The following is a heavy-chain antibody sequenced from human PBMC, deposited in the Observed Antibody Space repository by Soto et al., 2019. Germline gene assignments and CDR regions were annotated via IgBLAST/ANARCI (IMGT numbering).Heavy chain of an antibody. V-gene: IGHV1-2*02. Sequence: ASVKVSCKASGYTFTGYYLHWVRQAPGQGLEYMGWINPNTGGTKYTQKFQGRVTMTRDTSTSTAYMELSSLSSDDTAVFYCARSLSTIGARPDYWGQGTLVTVS. CDR2: INPNTGGT. CDR3: ARSLSTIGARPDY. CDR1: GYTFTGYY. D-gene: IGHD6-6*01. J-gene: IGHJ4*02.